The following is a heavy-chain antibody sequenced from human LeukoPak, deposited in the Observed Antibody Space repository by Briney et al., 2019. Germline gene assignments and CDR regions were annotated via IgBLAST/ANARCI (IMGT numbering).Heavy chain of an antibody. D-gene: IGHD6-19*01. Sequence: PGGSLRLSCAASGLTFTNYWMHWVRQVPGKGLVWVSRINVDGSSTKYADSVKGRFTISRDNSKNTLYLQMNSLRAEDTAVYYCAKPGYSSGWSNLDYWGQGTLVTVSS. CDR2: INVDGSST. CDR1: GLTFTNYW. V-gene: IGHV3-74*03. J-gene: IGHJ4*02. CDR3: AKPGYSSGWSNLDY.